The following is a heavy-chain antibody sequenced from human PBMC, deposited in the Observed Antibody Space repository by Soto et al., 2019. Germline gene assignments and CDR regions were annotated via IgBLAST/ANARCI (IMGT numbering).Heavy chain of an antibody. J-gene: IGHJ6*02. CDR1: GYSFTSYY. D-gene: IGHD3-10*01. CDR3: ARQRITRVRGVSSSGFGV. Sequence: GESLNISCKGSGYSFTSYYIAWVRQMPGKGLEWMGIIHPGDSETRYSPSFQGHVIISADKSISSAYLQWSSLEAADTAMYYCARQRITRVRGVSSSGFGVWGQGTTVPVSS. V-gene: IGHV5-51*01. CDR2: IHPGDSET.